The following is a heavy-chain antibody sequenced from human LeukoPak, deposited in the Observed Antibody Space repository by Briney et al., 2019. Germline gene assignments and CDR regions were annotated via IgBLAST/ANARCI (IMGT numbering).Heavy chain of an antibody. V-gene: IGHV1-18*04. CDR2: ISAYNGNT. Sequence: GASVKVSCKASGYTFTSHGISWVRQAPGQGLEWMGWISAYNGNTNYAQKLQGRVTMTTDTSTSTAYMELRSLRSDDTAVYYCARRAATTVTTQYDYWGQGTLVTVSS. J-gene: IGHJ4*02. CDR1: GYTFTSHG. D-gene: IGHD4-17*01. CDR3: ARRAATTVTTQYDY.